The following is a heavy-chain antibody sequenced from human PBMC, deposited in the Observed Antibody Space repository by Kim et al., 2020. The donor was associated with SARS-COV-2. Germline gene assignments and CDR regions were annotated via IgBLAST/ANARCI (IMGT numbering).Heavy chain of an antibody. J-gene: IGHJ6*01. CDR2: IWYDGSNK. D-gene: IGHD6-6*01. CDR3: AKARAARRCSYYYYGM. CDR1: GFTFSSYG. V-gene: IGHV3-33*06. Sequence: GGTRRLSCAASGFTFSSYGMHWVRQAPGKGLEWVAVIWYDGSNKYYADSVKGRFTISRANSTHTLYLQMNSLSAEDTAVYYCAKARAARRCSYYYYGM.